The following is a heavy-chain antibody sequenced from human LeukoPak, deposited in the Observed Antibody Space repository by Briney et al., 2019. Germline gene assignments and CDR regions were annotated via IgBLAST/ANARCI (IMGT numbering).Heavy chain of an antibody. Sequence: PGGSLRLSCAASGFTFSSYAMHCVRQAPGKGLEWVAVISYDGSNKYYADSVKGRFTISRDNSKNTLYLQMNSLRAEDTAVYYCARSFSHLDYWGQGTLVTVSS. J-gene: IGHJ4*02. D-gene: IGHD2/OR15-2a*01. CDR3: ARSFSHLDY. CDR1: GFTFSSYA. CDR2: ISYDGSNK. V-gene: IGHV3-30-3*01.